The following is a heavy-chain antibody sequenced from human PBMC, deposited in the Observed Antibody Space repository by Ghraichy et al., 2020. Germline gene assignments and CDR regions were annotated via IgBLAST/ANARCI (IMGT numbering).Heavy chain of an antibody. CDR2: ISGSGGST. V-gene: IGHV3-23*01. CDR1: GFTFSTYA. J-gene: IGHJ4*02. D-gene: IGHD3-10*01. Sequence: GSLRLSCAASGFTFSTYAMSWVRQAPGKGLEWVSAISGSGGSTYYADSVKGRFTISRDNSKNTLYLQMNSLRAEDTAVYYCAKDPAGNPENFFDYWGQGTLVTVSS. CDR3: AKDPAGNPENFFDY.